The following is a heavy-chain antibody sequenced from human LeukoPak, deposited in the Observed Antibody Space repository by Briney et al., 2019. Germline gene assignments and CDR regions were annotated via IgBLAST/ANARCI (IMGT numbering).Heavy chain of an antibody. V-gene: IGHV4-34*01. CDR2: INHSGST. J-gene: IGHJ4*02. D-gene: IGHD3-10*01. CDR3: ARSGNGSGSSYYFDY. CDR1: GGSFSGYY. Sequence: SETLSLTCTVYGGSFSGYYWSWIRQPPGKGLEWIGEINHSGSTNYNPSLKSRVTISVDTSKNQFSLKLSSVTATDTAVYYCARSGNGSGSSYYFDYWGQGTLVTVSS.